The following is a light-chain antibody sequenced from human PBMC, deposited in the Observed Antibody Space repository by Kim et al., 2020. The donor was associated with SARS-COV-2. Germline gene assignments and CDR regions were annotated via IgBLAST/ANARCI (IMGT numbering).Light chain of an antibody. V-gene: IGLV3-19*01. CDR1: SLRSYY. J-gene: IGLJ2*01. CDR3: KSRDSSGNVV. CDR2: GRN. Sequence: SSELTQDPAVSVALGQTVRITCQGDSLRSYYASWYQQKPGQAPVLVIYGRNNRPSGIPDRFSGSTSGNTASLTITGAQAEDEADYYCKSRDSSGNVVFGGGTKLTVL.